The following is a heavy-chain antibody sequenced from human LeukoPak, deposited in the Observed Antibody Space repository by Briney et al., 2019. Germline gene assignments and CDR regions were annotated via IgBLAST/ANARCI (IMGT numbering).Heavy chain of an antibody. CDR1: GFTVSSNY. V-gene: IGHV3-66*01. Sequence: GGSLRLSCAASGFTVSSNYMIWVRQAPGKGLEWVSILYSGDTTSYADSVKGRITISRDNSKNTLYLQMKTLRAEDTAVYYCALGGYRGPHIAQDGPDYWGQGTLVNVSP. CDR3: ALGGYRGPHIAQDGPDY. J-gene: IGHJ4*02. D-gene: IGHD3-16*02. CDR2: LYSGDTT.